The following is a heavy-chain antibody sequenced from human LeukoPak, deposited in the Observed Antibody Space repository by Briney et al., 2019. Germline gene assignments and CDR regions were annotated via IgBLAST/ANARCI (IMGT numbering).Heavy chain of an antibody. D-gene: IGHD3/OR15-3a*01. CDR1: GFTFDDYA. CDR2: IRWDSGTI. Sequence: GGSLRLSCAASGFTFDDYAMHWVRQAPGKGLEWVSGIRWDSGTIGYADSVKGRFTIPRDNAKNSLYLQMNSLRAEDMALYYCTKGDWFDNWGQGTRVTVSS. J-gene: IGHJ4*02. CDR3: TKGDWFDN. V-gene: IGHV3-9*03.